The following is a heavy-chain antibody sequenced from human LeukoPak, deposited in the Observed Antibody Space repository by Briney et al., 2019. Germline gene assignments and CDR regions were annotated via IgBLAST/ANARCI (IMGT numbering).Heavy chain of an antibody. J-gene: IGHJ2*01. CDR3: ASLNWGSWYFDL. V-gene: IGHV3-66*01. Sequence: GGSLRLSCAASGFTVSSNYMSWVRQAPGKGLEWVSVIYSGGSTYYADSVKGRFTISRDNSKNTLYLQMNSLRAEDTAVYYCASLNWGSWYFDLWGRGTLVTVSS. CDR2: IYSGGST. D-gene: IGHD7-27*01. CDR1: GFTVSSNY.